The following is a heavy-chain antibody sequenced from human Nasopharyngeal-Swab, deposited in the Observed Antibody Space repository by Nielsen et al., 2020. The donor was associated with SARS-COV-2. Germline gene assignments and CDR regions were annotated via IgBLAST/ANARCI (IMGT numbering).Heavy chain of an antibody. CDR2: ISAYNGNT. J-gene: IGHJ6*03. V-gene: IGHV1-18*01. CDR1: GYNFTSYG. Sequence: ASVQVTCKDSGYNFTSYGSSWVRQPPGQGLEWMGWISAYNGNTNYAQKLQGRVTMTTDTSTSTAYMELRSLRSDDTAVYYCARGAYDFWSALYYYYYMDVWGKGTTVTVSS. D-gene: IGHD3-3*01. CDR3: ARGAYDFWSALYYYYYMDV.